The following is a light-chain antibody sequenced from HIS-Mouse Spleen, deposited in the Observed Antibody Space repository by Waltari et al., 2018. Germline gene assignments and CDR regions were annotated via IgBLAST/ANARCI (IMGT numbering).Light chain of an antibody. CDR3: SSYTSSSTYV. V-gene: IGLV2-8*01. CDR2: EVS. Sequence: QSALTQPPSASGSPGQSVTISCTGTSSDVGGYNYVSWYQQHPGKAPKLMSYEVSKRPSGVPDLFSGSKSGNTASLTVSGLQAEDEADYYCSSYTSSSTYVFGTGTKVTVL. J-gene: IGLJ1*01. CDR1: SSDVGGYNY.